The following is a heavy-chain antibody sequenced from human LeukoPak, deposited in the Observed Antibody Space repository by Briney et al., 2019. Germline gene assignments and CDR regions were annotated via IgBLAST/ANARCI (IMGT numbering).Heavy chain of an antibody. D-gene: IGHD3-10*01. V-gene: IGHV1-8*01. CDR3: ARGTMVRGVIDNYYYGMDV. CDR2: MNPNSGNT. J-gene: IGHJ6*02. CDR1: GYTFTSYE. Sequence: EASVKVSCKASGYTFTSYEINWVRQATGQGLEWMGWMNPNSGNTGYAQKFQGRVTMTRNTSISTAYLELSSLRSEDTAVYYCARGTMVRGVIDNYYYGMDVWGQGTTVTVSS.